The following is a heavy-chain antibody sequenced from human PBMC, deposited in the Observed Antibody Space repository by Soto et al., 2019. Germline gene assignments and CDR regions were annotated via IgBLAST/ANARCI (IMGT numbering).Heavy chain of an antibody. CDR2: INHSGTT. CDR3: ARGWRFDP. D-gene: IGHD1-1*01. CDR1: GGSFSGYQ. V-gene: IGHV4-34*01. J-gene: IGHJ5*02. Sequence: SETLSLTCGVYGGSFSGYQWNWIRQSPGQGLEWIGEINHSGTTKYNPSLESRINLSVDTSRKQFSLKMFSVTAADTAIYYCARGWRFDPWGQGTQVTVSS.